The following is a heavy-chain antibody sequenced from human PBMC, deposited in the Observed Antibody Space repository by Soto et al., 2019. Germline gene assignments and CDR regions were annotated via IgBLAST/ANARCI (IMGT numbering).Heavy chain of an antibody. J-gene: IGHJ3*02. D-gene: IGHD3-16*01. V-gene: IGHV4-59*01. CDR2: IYYSGST. CDR1: GGSISTYY. CDR3: ARDAGGRGNGAFDI. Sequence: PSETLSLTCTVSGGSISTYYWSWMRQPPGRGLEWIGYIYYSGSTNSNPSLKGRVTISEDTSKNQLSLKLSSVTAADTAVYFCARDAGGRGNGAFDIRGQGTMVTVSS.